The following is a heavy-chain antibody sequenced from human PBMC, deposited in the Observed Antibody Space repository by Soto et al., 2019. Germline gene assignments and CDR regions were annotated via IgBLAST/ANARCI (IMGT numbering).Heavy chain of an antibody. V-gene: IGHV4-31*03. CDR3: ARGGRTAAAGVFDY. Sequence: QVQLQESGPGLVKPSQTLSLTCTVSGGSISSGGYYWNWIRQHPGKGLEWIGYIYYTGDTYYNPSLKSRVTISLDTSKNQFSLRLSSVTAADTAVCYCARGGRTAAAGVFDYWGQGTLVTVSS. CDR1: GGSISSGGYY. CDR2: IYYTGDT. D-gene: IGHD6-13*01. J-gene: IGHJ4*02.